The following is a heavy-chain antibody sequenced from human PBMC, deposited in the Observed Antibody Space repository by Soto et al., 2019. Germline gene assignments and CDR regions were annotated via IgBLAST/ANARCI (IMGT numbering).Heavy chain of an antibody. J-gene: IGHJ4*02. CDR3: VRALPDMFTFGGVLDY. CDR2: IYYSGST. Sequence: QVQLQESGPGLVKPSQTLSLTCTVSGGSISSGDYYWSWIRQPPGKGLEWIGYIYYSGSTYYNPSLKSRVSISVDTSKNQFSLKLSSVTAADAAVYYCVRALPDMFTFGGVLDYWGQGTLVTVSS. D-gene: IGHD3-16*01. CDR1: GGSISSGDYY. V-gene: IGHV4-30-4*01.